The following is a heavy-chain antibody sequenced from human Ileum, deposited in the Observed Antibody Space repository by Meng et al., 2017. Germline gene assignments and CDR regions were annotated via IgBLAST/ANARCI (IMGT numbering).Heavy chain of an antibody. J-gene: IGHJ4*02. Sequence: QVQLQESGPGLVKPLGTLSLTCAVSGGSISSSIWWSWVRQPPEKGLEWIGETHHSGTTNYSPSLKSRLTISVDKSKNQFSLKLQSVTAADTAVYFCARGVVSGSHYNTYWGQGIPVTVSS. CDR1: GGSISSSIW. CDR3: ARGVVSGSHYNTY. D-gene: IGHD3-10*01. V-gene: IGHV4-4*02. CDR2: THHSGTT.